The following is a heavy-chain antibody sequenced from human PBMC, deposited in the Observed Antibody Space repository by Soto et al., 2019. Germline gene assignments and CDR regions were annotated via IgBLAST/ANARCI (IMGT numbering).Heavy chain of an antibody. D-gene: IGHD6-13*01. CDR2: IWYDSSNK. V-gene: IGHV3-33*06. Sequence: QVPLVESGGGVVQAGRSLRLSCAASGFTFRSNGMHWVRQAPGKGLEWVATIWYDSSNKYYADSVKGRFTISRDSSKNTLYVQMNNLRAEDTAVYYCTKEGNMGSSSWYYFDYWGQGTLVTVSS. CDR3: TKEGNMGSSSWYYFDY. CDR1: GFTFRSNG. J-gene: IGHJ4*02.